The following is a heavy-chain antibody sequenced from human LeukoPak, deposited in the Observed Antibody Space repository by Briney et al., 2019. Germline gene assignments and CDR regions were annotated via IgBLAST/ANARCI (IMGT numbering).Heavy chain of an antibody. CDR2: ISYDGSNK. V-gene: IGHV3-30*03. J-gene: IGHJ4*02. CDR1: GFTFSSYG. CDR3: ARDDRVSSGWYSRRTHFDY. Sequence: GGSLRLSCAASGFTFSSYGMHWVRQAPGKGLEWVAVISYDGSNKYYADSVKGRFTISRDNSKNTLYLQMNSLRAEDTAVYYCARDDRVSSGWYSRRTHFDYRGQGTLVTVSS. D-gene: IGHD6-19*01.